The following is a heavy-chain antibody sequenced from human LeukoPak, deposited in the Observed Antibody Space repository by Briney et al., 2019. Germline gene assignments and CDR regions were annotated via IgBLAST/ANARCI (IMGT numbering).Heavy chain of an antibody. D-gene: IGHD6-13*01. CDR3: ARDIEAAGLFLDY. Sequence: GGSLRLSCAASGFTFSSYWMSWGRQAPGKGLEWVANMKYDGSEKYYVDSVKGRFTISRDNTKNSLYLQMNSLRAEDTAVYYCARDIEAAGLFLDYWGQGTLVTVSS. CDR1: GFTFSSYW. V-gene: IGHV3-7*01. CDR2: MKYDGSEK. J-gene: IGHJ4*02.